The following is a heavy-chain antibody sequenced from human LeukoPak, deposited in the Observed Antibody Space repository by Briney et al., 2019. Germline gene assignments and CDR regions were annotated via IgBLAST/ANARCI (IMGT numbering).Heavy chain of an antibody. J-gene: IGHJ4*02. Sequence: GASVKVSCKASGYTFTGFHMHWVRQAPGQGLEWMGWINPNSGGSKYAQKFLGRVTMTRDTSINRAYMELSGLRSDDTAVYYCARAPDCSGGTCYVNYWGQGTLVTVSS. CDR2: INPNSGGS. CDR1: GYTFTGFH. CDR3: ARAPDCSGGTCYVNY. D-gene: IGHD2-15*01. V-gene: IGHV1-2*02.